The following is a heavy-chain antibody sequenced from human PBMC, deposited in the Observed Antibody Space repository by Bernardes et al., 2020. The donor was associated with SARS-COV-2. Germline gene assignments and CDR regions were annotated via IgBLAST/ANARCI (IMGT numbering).Heavy chain of an antibody. J-gene: IGHJ4*02. CDR3: AKNYNFLTAQHKPFDY. D-gene: IGHD3-9*01. V-gene: IGHV3-23*01. CDR2: ISETDGKT. CDR1: GFTLNNCA. Sequence: GGSLRLSCAASGFTLNNCAMSWVRQAPGGGLEWVSIISETDGKTYYADSVRGRFIISRDISRNTLYLQMNDLRPDDTAFYYCAKNYNFLTAQHKPFDYWGQGTLVTVSS.